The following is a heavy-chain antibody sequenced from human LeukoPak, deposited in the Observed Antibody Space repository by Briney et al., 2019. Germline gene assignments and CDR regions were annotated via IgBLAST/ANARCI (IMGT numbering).Heavy chain of an antibody. CDR2: ISGNNNNP. CDR1: GYTFSNFG. J-gene: IGHJ4*02. D-gene: IGHD2-2*01. CDR3: ARDGTSTDDY. Sequence: ASVKVSCKASGYTFSNFGINWVRQAPGQGLEWIAWISGNNNNPNYGQKFQGRFTVTTDSSTSTAYMELRNLRSDDTAVYYCARDGTSTDDYWGQGTLVTVSS. V-gene: IGHV1-18*01.